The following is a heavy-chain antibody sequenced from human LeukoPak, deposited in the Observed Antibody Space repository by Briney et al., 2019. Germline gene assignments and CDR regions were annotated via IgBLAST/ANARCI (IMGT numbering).Heavy chain of an antibody. V-gene: IGHV3-21*04. J-gene: IGHJ4*02. CDR2: ISSSSSFM. CDR1: GFTFSNYR. CDR3: ARVAGGWDY. D-gene: IGHD3-16*01. Sequence: PGGSLRLSCVASGFTFSNYRMNWVRQAPGKGLEWVSSISSSSSFMYSADSVKGRFTISRDNAKNSLYLQMNSQRAEDTAIYYCARVAGGWDYWGQGTLVTVSS.